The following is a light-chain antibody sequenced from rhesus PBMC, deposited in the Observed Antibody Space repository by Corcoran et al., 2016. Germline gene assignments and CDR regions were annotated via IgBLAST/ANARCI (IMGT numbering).Light chain of an antibody. J-gene: IGKJ1*01. CDR1: QGISSW. CDR2: KGS. Sequence: DIQMTQSPSSLSASVGDKVTITCRASQGISSWLAWYQKKPGKAPKVLIYKGSGLQSGVPSRFSGSGSGTDFPPSISSLQPEDFATSLCLPYTSVPWTFGQGTKVEIK. CDR3: LPYTSVPWT. V-gene: IGKV1-21*01.